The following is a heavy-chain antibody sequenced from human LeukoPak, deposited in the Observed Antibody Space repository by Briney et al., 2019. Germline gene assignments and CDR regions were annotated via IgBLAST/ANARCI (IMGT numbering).Heavy chain of an antibody. Sequence: SETLSLTCTVSGGSISGYSWSWIRHPPGKGLEWIGYIYYSGTTNYNPSLKSRVTISVDTSKKQFSLKLSSVTAADTAVYYCARHTTGGGDFWGQGTLVTVSS. J-gene: IGHJ4*02. D-gene: IGHD2-15*01. CDR1: GGSISGYS. CDR3: ARHTTGGGDF. CDR2: IYYSGTT. V-gene: IGHV4-59*08.